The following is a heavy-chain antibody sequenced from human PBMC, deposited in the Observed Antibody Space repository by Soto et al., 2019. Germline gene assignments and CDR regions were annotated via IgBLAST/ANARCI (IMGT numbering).Heavy chain of an antibody. CDR3: AKDEVATIWGTYYYYYYYMDV. V-gene: IGHV3-30*18. D-gene: IGHD5-12*01. Sequence: GGSLRLSCAASGFTFSSYGMHWVRQAPGKGLEWVAVISYDGSNKYYADSVKGRFTISRDNSKNTLYLQMNSLRAEDTAVYYCAKDEVATIWGTYYYYYYYMDVWGKGTTVTVSS. J-gene: IGHJ6*03. CDR1: GFTFSSYG. CDR2: ISYDGSNK.